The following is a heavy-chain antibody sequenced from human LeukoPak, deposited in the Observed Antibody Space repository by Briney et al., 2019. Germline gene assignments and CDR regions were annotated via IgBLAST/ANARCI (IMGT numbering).Heavy chain of an antibody. CDR3: ATNARIAVF. D-gene: IGHD6-19*01. V-gene: IGHV1-24*01. CDR2: FDPEDGET. CDR1: GYTFTDYY. J-gene: IGHJ4*02. Sequence: GASVKVSCKASGYTFTDYYMHWVQQAPGKGLEWMGGFDPEDGETIYAQKFQGRVTMTEDTSTDTAYMELSSLRSEDTAVYYCATNARIAVFWGQGTLVTVSS.